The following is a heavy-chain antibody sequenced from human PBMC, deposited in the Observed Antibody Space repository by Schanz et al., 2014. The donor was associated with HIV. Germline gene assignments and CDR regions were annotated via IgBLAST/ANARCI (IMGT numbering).Heavy chain of an antibody. CDR3: AREKFSTLTGYPQNAFDI. V-gene: IGHV1-18*01. D-gene: IGHD3-9*01. J-gene: IGHJ3*02. CDR1: GYTFSTYG. CDR2: INAYNGNT. Sequence: QVQLVQSGDEVKKPGASVKVSCKASGYTFSTYGISWVRQAPGQGLEWMGWINAYNGNTHYAQKFQGRVTMTTDTSTSTAYMELRNLRSDDTAVYYCAREKFSTLTGYPQNAFDIWGQGTMVTVSS.